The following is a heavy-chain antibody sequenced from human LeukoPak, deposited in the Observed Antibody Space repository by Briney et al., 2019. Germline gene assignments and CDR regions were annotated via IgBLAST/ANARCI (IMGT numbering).Heavy chain of an antibody. D-gene: IGHD6-13*01. CDR1: GGSFSGYY. CDR2: INHSGST. Sequence: SETLSLTCAVYGGSFSGYYWSWIRQPPGKGLEWIGEINHSGSTNYNPSLKSRVTISVDTSKNQFSLKLSSVTAADTAVYYCARAPGIAAAGHPYWFDPWGQGTLVTVSS. J-gene: IGHJ5*02. CDR3: ARAPGIAAAGHPYWFDP. V-gene: IGHV4-34*01.